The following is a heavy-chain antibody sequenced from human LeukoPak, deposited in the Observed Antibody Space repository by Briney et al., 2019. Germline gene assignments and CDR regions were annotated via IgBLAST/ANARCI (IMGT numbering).Heavy chain of an antibody. J-gene: IGHJ4*02. CDR2: IRDSGGDT. V-gene: IGHV3-23*01. Sequence: PGGSLRLSCAASGFTFRSFAMSWVRQAPGRGLEWVSTIRDSGGDTYYADSVEGRFSISRDNSNSMLYLQMNILRTEDTAIYYCAKSRGYSLNTNFDYWGQGTLVTVSS. D-gene: IGHD5-18*01. CDR3: AKSRGYSLNTNFDY. CDR1: GFTFRSFA.